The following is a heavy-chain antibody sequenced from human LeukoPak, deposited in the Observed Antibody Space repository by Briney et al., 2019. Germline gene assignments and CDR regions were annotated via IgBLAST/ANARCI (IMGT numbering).Heavy chain of an antibody. J-gene: IGHJ5*02. V-gene: IGHV3-30*18. Sequence: GGSLRLSCAASGFTFSSYGMHWVRQAPGKGLEWVAVISYDGSNKYYADSVKGRFTISRDNSKNTLYLQMNSLRAEDTAVYYCAKDPRDGYNPRWFDPWGQGTLVTVSS. CDR3: AKDPRDGYNPRWFDP. CDR2: ISYDGSNK. CDR1: GFTFSSYG. D-gene: IGHD5-24*01.